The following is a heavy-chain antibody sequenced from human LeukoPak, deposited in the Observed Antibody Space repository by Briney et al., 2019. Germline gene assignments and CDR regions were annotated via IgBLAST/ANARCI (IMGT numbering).Heavy chain of an antibody. J-gene: IGHJ4*02. CDR1: GYSISSGSY. V-gene: IGHV4-38-2*02. CDR3: ASHAGYSYGFYRFDY. CDR2: IYHSGST. D-gene: IGHD5-18*01. Sequence: SETLSLTCTVSGYSISSGSYWGWIRQPPGKGLEWIGSIYHSGSTYYNPSLKSRVTISVDTSKNQFSLKLSSVTAADTAVYYCASHAGYSYGFYRFDYWGQGTLVTVPS.